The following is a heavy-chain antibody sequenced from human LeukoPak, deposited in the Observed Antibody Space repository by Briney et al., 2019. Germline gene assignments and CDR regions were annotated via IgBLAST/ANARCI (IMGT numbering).Heavy chain of an antibody. D-gene: IGHD1-26*01. CDR3: AKGYSGSYCADY. CDR1: GFTFNTYG. J-gene: IGHJ4*02. V-gene: IGHV3-23*01. CDR2: VSASGGNT. Sequence: PGGSLRLSCAASGFTFNTYGMSWVRQAPGKGLECVSSVSASGGNTHYADSVKGRFTISRDNSKNTLYLQMNSLSAEDKAVYYCAKGYSGSYCADYWGQGTLVTVSS.